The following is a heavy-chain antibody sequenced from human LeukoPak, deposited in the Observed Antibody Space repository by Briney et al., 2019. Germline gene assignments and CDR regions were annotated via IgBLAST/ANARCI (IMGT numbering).Heavy chain of an antibody. Sequence: GGSLRLSCAASGFTFSSYAISWVRQAPGRGLEWVSVIAAGGGGIHYADSVEGRFTISRDNSKNTLYLQMNSLRAEDTAVYYCAKEGGIFGVVINWGQGTLVTVSS. D-gene: IGHD3-3*01. CDR2: IAAGGGGI. CDR1: GFTFSSYA. V-gene: IGHV3-23*01. J-gene: IGHJ4*02. CDR3: AKEGGIFGVVIN.